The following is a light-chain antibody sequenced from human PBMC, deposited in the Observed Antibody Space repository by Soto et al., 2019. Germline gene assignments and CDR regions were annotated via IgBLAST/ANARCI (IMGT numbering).Light chain of an antibody. CDR3: TSYASSICHVV. CDR2: DVN. CDR1: SSDIGGCDY. Sequence: QSALTQPASVSGSPGQSITLSCTGTSSDIGGCDYVSWYQLHPGKAPKLIIYDVNNRPSGVSNRFSGSKSGTTASLAISGRQAEDEADYYCTSYASSICHVVFGGGTKVTVL. V-gene: IGLV2-14*01. J-gene: IGLJ2*01.